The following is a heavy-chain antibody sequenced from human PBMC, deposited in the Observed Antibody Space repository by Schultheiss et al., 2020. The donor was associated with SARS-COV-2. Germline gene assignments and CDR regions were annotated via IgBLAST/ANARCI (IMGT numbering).Heavy chain of an antibody. J-gene: IGHJ4*02. D-gene: IGHD4-17*01. CDR2: ISSSSTYM. CDR1: GFTFRSYS. V-gene: IGHV3-21*01. Sequence: GESLKISCVASGFTFRSYSMNWVRQAPGKGLEWVSSISSSSTYMYYADSVKGRFTISRDNAKNSLYLQMNSLRAEDTAVYYCARESPVTMTTVTDFDYWGQGTLVTVSS. CDR3: ARESPVTMTTVTDFDY.